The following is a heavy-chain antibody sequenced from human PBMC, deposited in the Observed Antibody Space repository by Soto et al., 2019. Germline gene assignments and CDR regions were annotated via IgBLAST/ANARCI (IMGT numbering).Heavy chain of an antibody. J-gene: IGHJ6*02. CDR3: ARGRKYSSSWYYFYGMDV. V-gene: IGHV1-69*13. Sequence: SVKVSCKASGGTFSSYAISWLRQAPGQGLEWMGGIIPIFGTANYAQKFQGRVTITADESTSTAYMELSSLRSEDTAVYYCARGRKYSSSWYYFYGMDVWGQGTTVTVSS. CDR1: GGTFSSYA. D-gene: IGHD6-13*01. CDR2: IIPIFGTA.